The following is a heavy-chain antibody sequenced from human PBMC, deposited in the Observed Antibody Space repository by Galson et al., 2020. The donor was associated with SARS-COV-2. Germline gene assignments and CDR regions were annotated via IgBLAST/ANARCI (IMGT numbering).Heavy chain of an antibody. V-gene: IGHV3-7*01. Sequence: GGSLRLSCAASGFTFSSYWMSWVRQAPGKGLEWVANIKQDGSEKYYVDSVKGRFTISRDNAKNSLYLQMNSLRAEDTAVYYCAREDIAAAGPDDYWGQGTLVTVSS. CDR1: GFTFSSYW. J-gene: IGHJ4*02. CDR2: IKQDGSEK. D-gene: IGHD6-13*01. CDR3: AREDIAAAGPDDY.